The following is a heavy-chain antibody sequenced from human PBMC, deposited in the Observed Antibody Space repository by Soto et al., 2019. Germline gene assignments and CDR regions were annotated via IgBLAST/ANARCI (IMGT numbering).Heavy chain of an antibody. CDR1: GFTFSSYS. D-gene: IGHD4-4*01. CDR2: ISSSSSYI. Sequence: EVQLVESGGGLVKPGGSLILSCAASGFTFSSYSMNWVRQAPGKGLEWVSSISSSSSYIYYADSVKGRFTISRDNAKNSLYVQMNSLRAEDTAVYYCARDRGVTGDYGMDVWGQGTTVNVSS. J-gene: IGHJ6*02. V-gene: IGHV3-21*01. CDR3: ARDRGVTGDYGMDV.